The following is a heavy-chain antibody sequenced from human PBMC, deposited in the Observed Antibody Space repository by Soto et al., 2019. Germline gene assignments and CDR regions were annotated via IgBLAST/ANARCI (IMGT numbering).Heavy chain of an antibody. Sequence: QVQLVESGGGVVQPGRSLRLSCAASGFTFSSYAMHWVRQAPGKGLEWVAVISYDGSNKYYADSVKGRFTISRDNSKNTLYLQMNSLRAEDTAVYYCAREQSRVAGTIHYFDYWGQGTLVTVSS. D-gene: IGHD6-19*01. J-gene: IGHJ4*02. CDR1: GFTFSSYA. CDR3: AREQSRVAGTIHYFDY. V-gene: IGHV3-30-3*01. CDR2: ISYDGSNK.